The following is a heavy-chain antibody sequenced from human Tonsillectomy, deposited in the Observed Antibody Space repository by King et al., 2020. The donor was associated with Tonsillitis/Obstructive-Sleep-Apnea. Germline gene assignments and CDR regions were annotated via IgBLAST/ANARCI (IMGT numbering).Heavy chain of an antibody. J-gene: IGHJ4*02. CDR2: INPSDGIT. V-gene: IGHV1-46*01. Sequence: VQLVESGAEVKKPGASVRVSSKASGYTFTSYYLHWVRQAPGQGLEWLGIINPSDGITTYAQKFQGRVTMTRDTSTSTVYMELSSLRSEDTAVYYCARDMSVERVIDYWGQGTLVTVSS. CDR1: GYTFTSYY. CDR3: ARDMSVERVIDY. D-gene: IGHD3-10*01.